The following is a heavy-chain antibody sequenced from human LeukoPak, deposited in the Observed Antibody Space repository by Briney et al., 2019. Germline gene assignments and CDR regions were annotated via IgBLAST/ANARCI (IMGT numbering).Heavy chain of an antibody. V-gene: IGHV3-30*02. CDR3: AKDGPWFGDGFYYYMDV. D-gene: IGHD3-10*01. CDR1: GFTLSSYG. CDR2: IRYDGSNK. Sequence: GGSLRLSCAASGFTLSSYGMHWVRQAPGKGLEWVAFIRYDGSNKYYADSVKGRFTISRDNSKNTLYLQMNSLRAEDTAVYYCAKDGPWFGDGFYYYMDVWGKGTTVTISS. J-gene: IGHJ6*03.